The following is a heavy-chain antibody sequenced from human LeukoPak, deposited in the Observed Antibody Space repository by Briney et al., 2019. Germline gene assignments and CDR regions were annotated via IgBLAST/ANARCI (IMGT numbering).Heavy chain of an antibody. J-gene: IGHJ3*02. Sequence: SGTLSLTCTVSGCSLSSYYWSWLRQPPGKGLEWIGYIYYSGSTNYNPSLKSGVTISVETSKNQFSLKLSSVNAADTAVYYWARLEYSGYEEDAFDIWGQGTMVTVSS. CDR1: GCSLSSYY. D-gene: IGHD5-12*01. V-gene: IGHV4-59*08. CDR2: IYYSGST. CDR3: ARLEYSGYEEDAFDI.